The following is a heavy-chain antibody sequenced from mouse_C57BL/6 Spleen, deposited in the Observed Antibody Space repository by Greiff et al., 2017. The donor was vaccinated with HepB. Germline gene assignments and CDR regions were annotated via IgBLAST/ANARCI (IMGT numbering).Heavy chain of an antibody. Sequence: EVKLMESGGGLVKPGGSLKLSCAASGFTFSDYGMHWVRQAPEKGLEWVAYISSGSSTIYYADTVKGRFTISRDNAKNTLFLQMTSMRSEDTAMSYCARGTAQVDYWGQGTTLTVSS. CDR2: ISSGSSTI. V-gene: IGHV5-17*01. J-gene: IGHJ2*01. CDR1: GFTFSDYG. D-gene: IGHD3-2*02. CDR3: ARGTAQVDY.